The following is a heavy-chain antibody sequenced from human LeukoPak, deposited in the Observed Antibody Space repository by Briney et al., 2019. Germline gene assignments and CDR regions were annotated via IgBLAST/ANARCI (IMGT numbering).Heavy chain of an antibody. CDR3: ARVKESAPVAAAVPYYFDR. CDR1: GVTFSNYA. D-gene: IGHD2-2*01. CDR2: IIPMFSAA. J-gene: IGHJ4*02. V-gene: IGHV1-69*01. Sequence: SVKVSCKASGVTFSNYAISWVRQAPGQGLEWMGGIIPMFSAADYAQKFQDRVTITADESTSTAYMELRSLRSEDTAVYYCARVKESAPVAAAVPYYFDRWGQGTLVTVSS.